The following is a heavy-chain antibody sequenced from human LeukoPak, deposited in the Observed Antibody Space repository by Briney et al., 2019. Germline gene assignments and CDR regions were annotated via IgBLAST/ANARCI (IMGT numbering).Heavy chain of an antibody. V-gene: IGHV4-30-2*01. D-gene: IGHD2-8*01. J-gene: IGHJ4*02. CDR2: IYHSGST. CDR1: GGSISSGGYS. CDR3: ARGRTLVLTPAAIPYYFDC. Sequence: SETLSLTCAVSGGSISSGGYSWSWVRQPPGKGLEWIGYIYHSGSTYYNPSLKSRVTISVDRSKNQFSLKLSSVTAADTAVYYCARGRTLVLTPAAIPYYFDCGGQGTLVTVSS.